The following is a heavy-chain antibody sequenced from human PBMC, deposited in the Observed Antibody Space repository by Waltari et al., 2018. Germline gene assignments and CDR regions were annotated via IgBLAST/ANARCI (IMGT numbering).Heavy chain of an antibody. J-gene: IGHJ4*02. Sequence: EVQLVQSGAEVKRPGESLKISCKTSGYSFTNYWISWVRQMPGKGLEWMGAIDPSDSDTTYSSSFQGQVTISADKSISTAYLQWSSLKASDSATYYCAKGIDTTHPYYFDYWGQGVLVTVSS. V-gene: IGHV5-51*01. CDR3: AKGIDTTHPYYFDY. CDR2: IDPSDSDT. CDR1: GYSFTNYW. D-gene: IGHD1-26*01.